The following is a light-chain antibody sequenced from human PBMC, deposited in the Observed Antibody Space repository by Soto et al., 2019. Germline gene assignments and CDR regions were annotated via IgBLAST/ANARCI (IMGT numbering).Light chain of an antibody. CDR2: EVS. Sequence: QPALTQPASVSGSLGQSITISCTGTSSDIGGYNYVSWYQQHPGKAPKFMIYEVSNRPAGVSDRFSGSKSGNTASLTISGLQAEDEADYYCSSYTSSSTWVFGGGTKVTVL. CDR3: SSYTSSSTWV. CDR1: SSDIGGYNY. J-gene: IGLJ3*02. V-gene: IGLV2-14*01.